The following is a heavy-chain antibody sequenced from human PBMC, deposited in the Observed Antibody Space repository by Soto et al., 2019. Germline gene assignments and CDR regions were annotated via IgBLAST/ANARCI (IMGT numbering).Heavy chain of an antibody. J-gene: IGHJ6*02. Sequence: GGSLRLSCAASGFTFSSYGMHWVRQAPGKGLEWVAVISYDGSNKYYADSVKGRFTISRDNSKNTLYLQMNSLRAEDTAVYYCTTALVVYDSSGYYLDYYYYGMDVWGQGTTVTVSS. CDR2: ISYDGSNK. CDR3: TTALVVYDSSGYYLDYYYYGMDV. V-gene: IGHV3-30*03. CDR1: GFTFSSYG. D-gene: IGHD3-22*01.